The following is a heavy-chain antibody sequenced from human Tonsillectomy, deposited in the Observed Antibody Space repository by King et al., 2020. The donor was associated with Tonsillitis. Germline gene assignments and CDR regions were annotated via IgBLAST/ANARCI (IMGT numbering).Heavy chain of an antibody. V-gene: IGHV3-48*02. CDR3: ARSGKGGGWYSDGDYYYYGMDV. CDR2: ISSSSRII. Sequence: EVQLVESGGGLVQPGGSLRLSCAASGFTFSNYNMNWVRQAPGKGLEWVSYISSSSRIINYAEPVKGRFTVSRDNAKNSLYLQMNSLRDEDTAMYYCARSGKGGGWYSDGDYYYYGMDVWGQGTTVTVSS. J-gene: IGHJ6*02. CDR1: GFTFSNYN. D-gene: IGHD6-19*01.